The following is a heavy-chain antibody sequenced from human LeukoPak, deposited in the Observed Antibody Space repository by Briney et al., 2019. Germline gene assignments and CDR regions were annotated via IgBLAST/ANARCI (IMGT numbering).Heavy chain of an antibody. V-gene: IGHV1-69*13. CDR3: ARVGGHSGSALRYYYYYYMDV. CDR2: IIPIFGTA. CDR1: GGTFSSYA. J-gene: IGHJ6*03. D-gene: IGHD5-12*01. Sequence: ASVKVSCKASGGTFSSYAISWVRQAPGQGLEWMGGIIPIFGTANYAQKFQGRVTITADESTSTAYMELSSLRSEDTAVYYCARVGGHSGSALRYYYYYYMDVWGKGTTVTVSS.